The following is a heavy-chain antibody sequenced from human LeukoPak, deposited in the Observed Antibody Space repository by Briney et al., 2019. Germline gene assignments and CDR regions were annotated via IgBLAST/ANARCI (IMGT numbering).Heavy chain of an antibody. CDR1: GGSISSYY. J-gene: IGHJ5*02. Sequence: SETLSLTCTVSGGSISSYYWSWIRQPPGKGLEWIGYIYYSGSTNYNPSLKSRVTISVDTSKNQFSLKLSSVTAADTAIYYCARRGTGLDWVDPWGQGSLVTVSS. CDR3: ARRGTGLDWVDP. CDR2: IYYSGST. V-gene: IGHV4-59*12. D-gene: IGHD1-14*01.